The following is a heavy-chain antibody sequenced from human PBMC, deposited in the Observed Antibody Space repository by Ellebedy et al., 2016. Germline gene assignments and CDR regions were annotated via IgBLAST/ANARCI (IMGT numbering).Heavy chain of an antibody. Sequence: GESLKISCTTSGFTFSDYAMGWFRQPPGKGLEWLGPIRSEAYGGTTEYAASVKGRFTISRDDSKSIAYLQMNSLRTEDTAVYYCTNSRTHLPDSWGQGTLVTVSS. CDR3: TNSRTHLPDS. CDR2: IRSEAYGGTT. CDR1: GFTFSDYA. V-gene: IGHV3-49*03. J-gene: IGHJ4*02. D-gene: IGHD1-14*01.